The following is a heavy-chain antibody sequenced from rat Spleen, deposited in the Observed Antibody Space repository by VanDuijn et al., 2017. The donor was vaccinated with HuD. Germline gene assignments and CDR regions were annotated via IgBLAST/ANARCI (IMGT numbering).Heavy chain of an antibody. CDR3: ARLSFDY. CDR1: GFTFSDYG. Sequence: EVQLVESGGGLVQPGRSLKLSCAASGFTFSDYGMAWVRQGPTKGLEWVATISYGDRSGHSSTYYRDSVKGRFTISRDDAKNTLYLQMDGLRSEDTAIYYCARLSFDYWGQGVMVTVSS. V-gene: IGHV5-29*01. CDR2: ISYGDRSGHSST. J-gene: IGHJ2*01.